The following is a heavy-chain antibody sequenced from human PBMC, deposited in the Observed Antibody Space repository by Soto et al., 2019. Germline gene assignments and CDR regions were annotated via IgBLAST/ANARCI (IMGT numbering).Heavy chain of an antibody. CDR2: ISGHNGKA. D-gene: IGHD1-26*01. J-gene: IGHJ6*02. CDR1: GYTFKSYD. CDR3: ARKGYSGNFAMDV. V-gene: IGHV1-18*04. Sequence: QVQLVQSGAEVKEPGASVTVSCKASGYTFKSYDVMWVRQAPGQGLEWMGWISGHNGKADYAENFQGRVIMTTDTYTATASMDLRGLRSDDTAVYYCARKGYSGNFAMDVWGQGTTVTVSS.